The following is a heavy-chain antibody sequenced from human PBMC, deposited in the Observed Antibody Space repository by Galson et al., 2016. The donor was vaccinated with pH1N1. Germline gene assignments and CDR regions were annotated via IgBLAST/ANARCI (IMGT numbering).Heavy chain of an antibody. Sequence: SLRLSCAASGFSFSSYTMNWVRQAPGKALEWLSHITSGSGGINYADSVKGRFTISRDNAKNSLFLEIDSLRAEDTAVYYCTRFANGPLDFWVFDLWGRGTLVSVSP. V-gene: IGHV3-48*01. J-gene: IGHJ2*01. D-gene: IGHD3-3*01. CDR1: GFSFSSYT. CDR2: ITSGSGGI. CDR3: TRFANGPLDFWVFDL.